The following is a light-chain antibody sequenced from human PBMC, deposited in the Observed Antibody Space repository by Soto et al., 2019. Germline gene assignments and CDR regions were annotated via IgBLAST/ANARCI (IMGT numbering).Light chain of an antibody. V-gene: IGLV2-11*01. CDR2: DVS. J-gene: IGLJ1*01. CDR1: SSDVGGYNY. CDR3: CSYAGSYKGYV. Sequence: QSVLTQPRSVSGSPGQSVTISCTGTSSDVGGYNYVSWYQQHPGKAPKLMIYDVSKRPSGVPDRLSGSKSGNTASLTISGLQAEDEADYYCCSYAGSYKGYVFGTGTKVTVL.